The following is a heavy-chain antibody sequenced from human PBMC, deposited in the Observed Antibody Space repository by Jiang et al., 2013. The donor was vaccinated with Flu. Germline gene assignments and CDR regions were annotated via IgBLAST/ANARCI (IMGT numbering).Heavy chain of an antibody. CDR2: VYFIGST. V-gene: IGHV4-4*07. Sequence: GPGLVKPSETLSLTCTVSGVSINTYYWTWIRQPAGKGLEWIGRVYFIGSTNYNPSLKSRVTMSVDTSKNQVSLNLTSVTAADTAVYYCARGGYNRDWYWYFDLWGRGTLITVSS. CDR3: ARGGYNRDWYWYFDL. J-gene: IGHJ2*01. D-gene: IGHD2-21*02. CDR1: GVSINTYY.